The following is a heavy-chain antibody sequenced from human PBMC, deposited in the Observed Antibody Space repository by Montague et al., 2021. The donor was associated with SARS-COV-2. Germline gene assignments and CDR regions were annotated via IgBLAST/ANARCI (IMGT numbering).Heavy chain of an antibody. CDR3: ARARQDVVVPTLVIGAYYYYYYIDV. V-gene: IGHV4-34*01. D-gene: IGHD2-2*01. CDR1: GGSFSGYY. Sequence: SETLSLTCAVYGGSFSGYYWCWIRQPPGQGLEWIGEINHSGSTNYNPSLKSRVTISVDTSKNQFSLKLSSVTVADTAVYYCARARQDVVVPTLVIGAYYYYYYIDVWGKGTLVTVSS. CDR2: INHSGST. J-gene: IGHJ6*03.